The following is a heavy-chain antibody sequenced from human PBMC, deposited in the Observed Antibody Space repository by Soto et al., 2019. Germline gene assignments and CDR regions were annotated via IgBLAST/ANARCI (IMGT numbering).Heavy chain of an antibody. D-gene: IGHD3-22*01. V-gene: IGHV4-30-4*01. CDR3: ASYYDSSGPTSDY. J-gene: IGHJ4*02. CDR2: IYYSGTT. Sequence: PSETLSLTCTVSGASMSSGDHYWSWIRQPPGKGLEYIGYIYYSGTTYYNPSLQSRVTISVDTSKNQFSLELSSATAADTAVYYCASYYDSSGPTSDYWGQGTLVTVSS. CDR1: GASMSSGDHY.